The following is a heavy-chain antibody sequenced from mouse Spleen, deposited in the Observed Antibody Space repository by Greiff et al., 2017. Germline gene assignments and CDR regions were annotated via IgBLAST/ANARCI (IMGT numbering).Heavy chain of an antibody. Sequence: EVKLVESGGGLVKPGGSLKLSCAASGFTFSSYAMSWVRQTPEKRLEWVATISSGGSYTYYPDSVKGRFTISRDNAKNTLYLQMSSLRSEDTAMYYCARRGPSYDYHYAMDYWGQGTSVTVSS. J-gene: IGHJ4*01. CDR3: ARRGPSYDYHYAMDY. V-gene: IGHV5-9-3*01. CDR2: ISSGGSYT. D-gene: IGHD2-4*01. CDR1: GFTFSSYA.